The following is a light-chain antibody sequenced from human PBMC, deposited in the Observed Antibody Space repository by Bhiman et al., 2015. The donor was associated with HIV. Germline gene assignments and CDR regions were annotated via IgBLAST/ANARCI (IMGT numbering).Light chain of an antibody. Sequence: SVSGSPGQSITISCTGTSSDVGGYNYVSWYLQHPGKAPKLMIYDVSNRPSGVSNRFSGSKFGNTASLTVSGLQPEDEAEYYCCSSTGSNSLYVFGTGTILSVL. CDR3: CSSTGSNSLYV. CDR1: SSDVGGYNY. V-gene: IGLV2-14*03. CDR2: DVS. J-gene: IGLJ1*01.